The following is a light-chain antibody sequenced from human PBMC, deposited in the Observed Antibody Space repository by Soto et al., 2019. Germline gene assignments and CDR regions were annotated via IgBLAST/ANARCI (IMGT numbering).Light chain of an antibody. CDR2: GPS. J-gene: IGKJ1*01. CDR1: QSVSRDF. CDR3: QQYGSSGT. Sequence: IVLTQSPGTLSLSPGERATLSCRASQSVSRDFLAWYQQKPGQAHRLLIVGPSSRATGIPDRFSGSGSGTDFTLTIDRLEPEDFAVYYCQQYGSSGTFGQGTKVDIK. V-gene: IGKV3-20*01.